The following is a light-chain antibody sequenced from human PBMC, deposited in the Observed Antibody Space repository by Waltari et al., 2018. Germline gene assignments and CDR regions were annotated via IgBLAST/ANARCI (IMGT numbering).Light chain of an antibody. CDR1: SSDIGGYDY. Sequence: QSALTQPASVSGSPGQSITILCTGTSSDIGGYDYVSWYQQHPGNAPKLMIYDVTNRPSGVSGRFSGSKSGNTASLTISGLQAEDEGDYYCCSSTPNHGVFGGGTSLTVL. CDR2: DVT. CDR3: CSSTPNHGV. V-gene: IGLV2-14*03. J-gene: IGLJ3*02.